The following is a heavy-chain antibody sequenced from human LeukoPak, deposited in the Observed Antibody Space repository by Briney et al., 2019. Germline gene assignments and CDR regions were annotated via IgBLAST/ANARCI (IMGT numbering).Heavy chain of an antibody. V-gene: IGHV3-74*01. CDR3: ARDLRSPSDTNIAIDY. Sequence: GGSLRLSCAASGFTFSSYWMHWVRHAPGKGLVWVSRINGDGSSTVSADSVKGRFTISRDNAMNTLYLQMNSLRAEDTAVYYCARDLRSPSDTNIAIDYWGQGTLVTVSS. CDR2: INGDGSST. J-gene: IGHJ4*02. CDR1: GFTFSSYW.